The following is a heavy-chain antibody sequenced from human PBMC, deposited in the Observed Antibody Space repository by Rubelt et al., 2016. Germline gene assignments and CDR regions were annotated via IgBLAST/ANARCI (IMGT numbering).Heavy chain of an antibody. Sequence: QVQLVESGGGVVQPGRSLRLSCAASGFTFSSYSMHWVRQAPGKGLEWVAVISYDGTTKSYADSVKGRFTVTRDIFRNTLSLRMNSLRPEDTAVYYCTSEVSRSSFDYWCQGTLVTVSS. V-gene: IGHV3-30*04. D-gene: IGHD6-6*01. CDR2: ISYDGTTK. J-gene: IGHJ4*02. CDR1: GFTFSSYS. CDR3: TSEVSRSSFDY.